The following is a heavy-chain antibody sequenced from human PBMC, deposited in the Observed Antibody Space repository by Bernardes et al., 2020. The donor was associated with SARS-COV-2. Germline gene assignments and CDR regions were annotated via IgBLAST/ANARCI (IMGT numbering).Heavy chain of an antibody. CDR1: GGSISSSSYY. D-gene: IGHD3-3*01. J-gene: IGHJ3*02. CDR3: ARDGPTHYYDFWSGYYLNAFDI. Sequence: SETLSLTCTVSGGSISSSSYYWGWIRQPPGKGLEWIGSIYYSGSTYYNPSLKSRVTISVDTSKNQFSLKLSSVTAADTAVYYCARDGPTHYYDFWSGYYLNAFDIWGQGTMVTVSS. CDR2: IYYSGST. V-gene: IGHV4-39*07.